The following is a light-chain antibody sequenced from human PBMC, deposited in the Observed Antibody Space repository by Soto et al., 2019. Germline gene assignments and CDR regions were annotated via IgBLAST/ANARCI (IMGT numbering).Light chain of an antibody. CDR2: DAS. CDR1: QDISNY. Sequence: DIQMTQSQSSLSASVGDRVTITCQSIQDISNYLNWYQQKTGKAPKLLIYDASNLETGVPSRFSGSGSVTDFTLNISRLQPEDFATYYGHHFNNWPPQLTVGGGTKCEIK. CDR3: HHFNNWPPQLT. V-gene: IGKV1-33*01. J-gene: IGKJ4*01.